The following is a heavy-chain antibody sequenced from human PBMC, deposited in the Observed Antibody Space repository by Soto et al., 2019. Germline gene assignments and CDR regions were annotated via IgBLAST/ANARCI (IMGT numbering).Heavy chain of an antibody. V-gene: IGHV3-23*01. CDR3: AKDDFTDRGDDYFDY. D-gene: IGHD2-21*02. Sequence: PGGPLRLSCSASGFSLTNFAMSWVRQAPGKGLEWVAGIGASGDITWYADSVKGRLSISRDNSKNTLYLQLNSLRFEDTAVYYCAKDDFTDRGDDYFDYWGPGTLVTVSS. J-gene: IGHJ4*02. CDR2: IGASGDIT. CDR1: GFSLTNFA.